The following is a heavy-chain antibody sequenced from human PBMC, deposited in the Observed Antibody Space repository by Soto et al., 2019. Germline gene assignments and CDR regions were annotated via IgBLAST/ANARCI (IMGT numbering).Heavy chain of an antibody. CDR2: INPSGGST. D-gene: IGHD1-26*01. CDR1: GYTFTSYY. J-gene: IGHJ6*02. V-gene: IGHV1-46*01. Sequence: ASVKVSCKASGYTFTSYYMHWVRQAPGQGLEWMGIINPSGGSTSYAQKFQGRVTMTRDTSTSTVYMELSSLRSEDTAVYYCARDSTIGYSGKYYYYYGMDVWGQGTTVTVSS. CDR3: ARDSTIGYSGKYYYYYGMDV.